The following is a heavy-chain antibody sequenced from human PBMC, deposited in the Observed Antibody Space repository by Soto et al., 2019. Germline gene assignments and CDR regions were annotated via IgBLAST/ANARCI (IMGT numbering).Heavy chain of an antibody. J-gene: IGHJ3*02. CDR1: GGTFSSYT. CDR3: ARVTYPGHDAFDI. D-gene: IGHD2-21*01. CDR2: IIPILGIA. Sequence: QVQLVQSGAEVKKPGSSVKVSCKASGGTFSSYTISWVRQAPGQGLEWMGRIIPILGIANYAQKFQGRLTITADKSPGTAYMELSSLRSEDTAVYYWARVTYPGHDAFDIWGQGTMVTVSS. V-gene: IGHV1-69*02.